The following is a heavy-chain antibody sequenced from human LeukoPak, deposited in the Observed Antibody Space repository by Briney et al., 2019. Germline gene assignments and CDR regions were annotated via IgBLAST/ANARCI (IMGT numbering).Heavy chain of an antibody. CDR3: AREPPGDGMDV. V-gene: IGHV1-46*01. Sequence: ASVKVSCKASGYTFTGYYMHWVRQAPGQGLEWMGIINPSGGSTSYAQKFQGRVTMTRDTSTSTVYMELSSLRSEDTAVYYCAREPPGDGMDVWGQGTTVTVSS. J-gene: IGHJ6*02. D-gene: IGHD3-10*01. CDR2: INPSGGST. CDR1: GYTFTGYY.